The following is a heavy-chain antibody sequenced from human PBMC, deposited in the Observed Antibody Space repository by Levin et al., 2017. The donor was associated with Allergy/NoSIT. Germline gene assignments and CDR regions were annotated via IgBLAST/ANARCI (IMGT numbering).Heavy chain of an antibody. CDR2: ISGNGGST. CDR1: GFTFRSYA. J-gene: IGHJ4*02. Sequence: LSLPCATSGFTFRSYAMSWVRQAPGKGLAWVSTISGNGGSTFYADSVKGRFTISRDNSKNTLFLQMNSLRAEDRAIYYCAKAGYSSDWYSFDYWGQGTLVTVSS. D-gene: IGHD6-19*01. V-gene: IGHV3-23*01. CDR3: AKAGYSSDWYSFDY.